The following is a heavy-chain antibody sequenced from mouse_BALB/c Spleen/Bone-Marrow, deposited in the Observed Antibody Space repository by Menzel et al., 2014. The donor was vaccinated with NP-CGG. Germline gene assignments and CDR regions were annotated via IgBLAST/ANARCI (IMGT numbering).Heavy chain of an antibody. V-gene: IGHV14-3*02. CDR2: IDPANGNT. J-gene: IGHJ1*01. Sequence: DVKLVESGAELMKPGASVKLSCTASGFNIKDTYMHWVKQRPEQGLEWIGRIDPANGNTKYDPKFQGKATITADTSSNTAYLQLSSLTSEDTAVYYCATMITDWYFDVWGAGTTVTVSS. D-gene: IGHD2-4*01. CDR1: GFNIKDTY. CDR3: ATMITDWYFDV.